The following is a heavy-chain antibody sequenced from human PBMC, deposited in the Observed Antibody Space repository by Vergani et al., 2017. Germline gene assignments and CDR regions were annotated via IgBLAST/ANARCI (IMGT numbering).Heavy chain of an antibody. Sequence: EVQLLESGGGLVQPGGSLRLSCAASGFTFSSYAMSWVRQAPGKGLEWVSAISGSGCSQYYADSVKGRFTISIDNSKNTLYLPMNSLRSEDPAVVYCAEGCSGGSCYSYRVDFDYWGQGTLVTVSS. CDR1: GFTFSSYA. J-gene: IGHJ4*02. CDR3: AEGCSGGSCYSYRVDFDY. CDR2: ISGSGCSQ. V-gene: IGHV3-23*01. D-gene: IGHD2-15*01.